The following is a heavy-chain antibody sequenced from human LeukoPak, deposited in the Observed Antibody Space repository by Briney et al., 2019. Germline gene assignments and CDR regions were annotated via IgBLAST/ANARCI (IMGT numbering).Heavy chain of an antibody. V-gene: IGHV3-11*04. CDR2: ISGDSDTI. J-gene: IGHJ6*03. CDR3: AKEAFTYYYMDV. Sequence: GGSLRLSCAASGFTFSDYYMSWIRQAPGKGLEEFSYISGDSDTIYYADSVKGRFTISRDNSKNTLYLQMNSLRAEDTAVYYCAKEAFTYYYMDVWGKGTTVTVSS. CDR1: GFTFSDYY.